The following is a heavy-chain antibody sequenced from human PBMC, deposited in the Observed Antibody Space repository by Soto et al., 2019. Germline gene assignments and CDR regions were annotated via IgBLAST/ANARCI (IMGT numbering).Heavy chain of an antibody. CDR3: ARGRSAWTGIDP. CDR2: IHHSQTP. J-gene: IGHJ5*02. D-gene: IGHD3-10*01. Sequence: PSETLSLTCTVSGGSISSSSYYWGWIRQPPGKGLEWIGEIHHSQTPSYNPSLKNRVTISVDKSNHTFALELSSVTAADTAVYYCARGRSAWTGIDPWGQGTLVTVPQ. V-gene: IGHV4-39*06. CDR1: GGSISSSSYY.